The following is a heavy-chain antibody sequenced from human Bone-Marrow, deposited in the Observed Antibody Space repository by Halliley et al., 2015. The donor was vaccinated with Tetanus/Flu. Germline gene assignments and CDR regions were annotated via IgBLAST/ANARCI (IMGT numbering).Heavy chain of an antibody. CDR3: AGDNGLAVDGTVGFY. D-gene: IGHD1-1*01. Sequence: QLVQSGAEVKKPGSSVRVSCKASGDTFSSYTITWVRQAPGQGLEWLGGITPIFGTPNYAPKFQGRVTISADESTTTVYMVLSSLRSEDTALYFCAGDNGLAVDGTVGFYWGQGTLVTVSS. CDR1: GDTFSSYT. J-gene: IGHJ4*02. CDR2: ITPIFGTP. V-gene: IGHV1-69*01.